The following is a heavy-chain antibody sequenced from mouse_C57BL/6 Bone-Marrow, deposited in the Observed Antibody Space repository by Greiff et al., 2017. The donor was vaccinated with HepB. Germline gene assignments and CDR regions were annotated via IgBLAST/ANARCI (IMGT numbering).Heavy chain of an antibody. V-gene: IGHV1-55*01. Sequence: QVQLKQPGAELVKPGASVKMSCKASGYTFTSYWITWVKQRPGQGLEWIGDIYPGSGSTNYNEKFKSKATLTVDTSSSTAYMQLSSLTSEDSAVYYCARGSATVVATDWYFDVWGTGTTVTVPS. D-gene: IGHD1-1*01. CDR2: IYPGSGST. J-gene: IGHJ1*03. CDR3: ARGSATVVATDWYFDV. CDR1: GYTFTSYW.